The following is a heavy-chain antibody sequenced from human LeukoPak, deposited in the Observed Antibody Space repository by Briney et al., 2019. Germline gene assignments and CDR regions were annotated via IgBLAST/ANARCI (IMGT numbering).Heavy chain of an antibody. V-gene: IGHV1-69*13. J-gene: IGHJ4*02. CDR2: IIPIFGTA. Sequence: SVKVSCKASGGTFSSYAISWVRQAPGQGLEWMGGIIPIFGTANYAQKFQGRVTITADESTSTAYMELSSLRSEDTAVYYCARDGEGYCSGGSCYSADYWGQGTMVTVSS. CDR3: ARDGEGYCSGGSCYSADY. D-gene: IGHD2-15*01. CDR1: GGTFSSYA.